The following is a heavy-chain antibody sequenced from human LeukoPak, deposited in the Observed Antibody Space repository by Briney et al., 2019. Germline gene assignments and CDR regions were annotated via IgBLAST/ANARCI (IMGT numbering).Heavy chain of an antibody. Sequence: GESLKISFKGSGYSFTNYWIGWVRQMPGKGLEGMGIISPDGSDTRYSPSLQGQVTMSADKSITTAYPQWSSLKASDTAMYYCARPTSSWSFDYWGQGTLVTVSS. D-gene: IGHD6-13*01. CDR3: ARPTSSWSFDY. J-gene: IGHJ4*02. CDR2: ISPDGSDT. V-gene: IGHV5-51*01. CDR1: GYSFTNYW.